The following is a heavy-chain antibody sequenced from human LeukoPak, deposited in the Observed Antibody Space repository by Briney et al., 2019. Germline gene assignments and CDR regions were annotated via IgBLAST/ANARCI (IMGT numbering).Heavy chain of an antibody. CDR1: GYTFTSYD. CDR3: ARPYYDSSGYPY. D-gene: IGHD3-22*01. CDR2: INPNSGGT. Sequence: ASVKVSCKASGYTFTSYDINWVRQAPGQGLEWMGWINPNSGGTNYAQKFQGRVTMTRDTSISTAYMELSRLRSDDTAVYYCARPYYDSSGYPYWGQGTLVTVSS. V-gene: IGHV1-2*02. J-gene: IGHJ4*02.